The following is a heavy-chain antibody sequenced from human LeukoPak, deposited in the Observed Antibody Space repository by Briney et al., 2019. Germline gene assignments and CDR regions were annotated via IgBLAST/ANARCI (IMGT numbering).Heavy chain of an antibody. V-gene: IGHV1-8*01. J-gene: IGHJ6*03. Sequence: ASVKVSCTASGYSFTSYDIDWVRQAAGQGLEWMGWMNANSGNTGYAQKFQGRVTLTRDTSTSTAYMELTGLGSEDTAVYYCARANYGSGSYHPYYYYMDVWGKGTTVTVSS. CDR3: ARANYGSGSYHPYYYYMDV. D-gene: IGHD3-10*01. CDR1: GYSFTSYD. CDR2: MNANSGNT.